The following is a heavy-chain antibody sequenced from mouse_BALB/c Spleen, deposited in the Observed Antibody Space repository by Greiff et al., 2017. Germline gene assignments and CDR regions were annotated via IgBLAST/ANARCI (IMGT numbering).Heavy chain of an antibody. J-gene: IGHJ4*01. D-gene: IGHD1-1*01. CDR3: ARELRHYYAMDY. CDR2: INSNGGST. V-gene: IGHV5-6-3*01. Sequence: EVKVVESGGGLVQPGGSLKLSCAASGFTFSSYGMSWVRQTPDKRLELVATINSNGGSTYYPDSVKGRFTISRDNAKNTLYLQMSSLKSEDTAMYYCARELRHYYAMDYWGQGTSVTVSS. CDR1: GFTFSSYG.